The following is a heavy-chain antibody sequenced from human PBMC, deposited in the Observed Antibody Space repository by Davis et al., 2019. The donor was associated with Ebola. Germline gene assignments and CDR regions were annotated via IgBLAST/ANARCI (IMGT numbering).Heavy chain of an antibody. Sequence: GESLKISCVASGFTFSSYPMTWVRQAPGKGLEWVSGISGSGATTYYADSVTGRFTISRDNSKNTLYLQMNSLRADDTALYYWAKGGARYFYHYYGMDVWGQGTTVTVSS. CDR1: GFTFSSYP. V-gene: IGHV3-23*01. CDR2: ISGSGATT. J-gene: IGHJ6*02. D-gene: IGHD2/OR15-2a*01. CDR3: AKGGARYFYHYYGMDV.